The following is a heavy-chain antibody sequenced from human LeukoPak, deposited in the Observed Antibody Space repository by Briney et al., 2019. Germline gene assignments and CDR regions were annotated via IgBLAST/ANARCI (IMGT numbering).Heavy chain of an antibody. D-gene: IGHD6-25*01. CDR1: GFTFSSYG. Sequence: GGSLRLSCAASGFTFSSYGMHWVRQAPGKGLEWVAFIRYDGSNKYYADSVKGRFTISRDNSKNTLYLQMNSLRAEDTAVYYCARDSQRVRVNWFDPWGQGTLVTVSS. CDR2: IRYDGSNK. J-gene: IGHJ5*02. V-gene: IGHV3-30*02. CDR3: ARDSQRVRVNWFDP.